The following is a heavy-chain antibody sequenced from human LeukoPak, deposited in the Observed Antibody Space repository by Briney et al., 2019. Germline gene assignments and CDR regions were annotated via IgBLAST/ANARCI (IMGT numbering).Heavy chain of an antibody. D-gene: IGHD4-17*01. CDR2: ISSSSSYI. Sequence: GGSLRLSCAASGFTFSSYSMNWVRQAPGKGLEWVSSISSSSSYIYYADSVKGRFTISRDNSRDTLYVLMNSLRAEDTAVYYCATTTAEFHYWGQGTLVTVSS. CDR1: GFTFSSYS. V-gene: IGHV3-21*04. CDR3: ATTTAEFHY. J-gene: IGHJ1*01.